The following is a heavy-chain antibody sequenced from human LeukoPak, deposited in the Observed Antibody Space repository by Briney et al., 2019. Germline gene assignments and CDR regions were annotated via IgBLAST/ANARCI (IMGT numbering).Heavy chain of an antibody. CDR1: GFTFSSYW. Sequence: GGSLRLSCAASGFTFSSYWMHWVRQAPGKGLVWVSRIKSDGSNTNYADSVKGRFTISRDNAKKSLFLQMNSLRAEDTAVYYCARRGYYDSSGFDYWGQGTLVTVSS. V-gene: IGHV3-74*01. CDR3: ARRGYYDSSGFDY. CDR2: IKSDGSNT. D-gene: IGHD3-22*01. J-gene: IGHJ4*02.